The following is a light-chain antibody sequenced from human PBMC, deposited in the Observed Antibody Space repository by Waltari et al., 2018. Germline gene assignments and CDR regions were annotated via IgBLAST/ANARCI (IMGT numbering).Light chain of an antibody. V-gene: IGLV1-47*01. CDR1: SSNTGDNY. J-gene: IGLJ3*02. CDR2: SNT. CDR3: AAWDDTLSHWV. Sequence: QSVLTQPPSASGTPGQRVPISCSGSSSNTGDNYVYWYQHLPGTAPKLLIFSNTQRPSGVRDRFSGSKSGTSASLAISGLRSEDEGDYYCAAWDDTLSHWVFGGGTKLTVL.